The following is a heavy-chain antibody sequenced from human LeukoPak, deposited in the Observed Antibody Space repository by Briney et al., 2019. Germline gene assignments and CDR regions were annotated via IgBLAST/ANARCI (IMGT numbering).Heavy chain of an antibody. CDR2: IGTGGDQ. Sequence: PGGSLRLSCATSGFSFSTYGTHWVRQGERKGLEWASSIGTGGDQYYPASVKGRFTISRENAKNSLYLQMNSLRAEDTAVYYCAKGVRSRGSYPDYWGQGTLVTVSS. CDR3: AKGVRSRGSYPDY. CDR1: GFSFSTYG. J-gene: IGHJ4*02. V-gene: IGHV3-13*05. D-gene: IGHD1-26*01.